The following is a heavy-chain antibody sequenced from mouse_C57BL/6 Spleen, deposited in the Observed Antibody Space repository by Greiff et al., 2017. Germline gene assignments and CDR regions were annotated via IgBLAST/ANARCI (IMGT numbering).Heavy chain of an antibody. Sequence: EVKLVESGGGLVKPGGSLKLSCAASGFTFSDYGMHWVRQAPEKGLEWVAYISSGSSTIYYADTVKGRFTISRDNAKNTLFLQMTSLRSEDTAMYYCARLTTVDWYFDVWGTGTTVTVSS. D-gene: IGHD1-1*01. V-gene: IGHV5-17*01. CDR3: ARLTTVDWYFDV. CDR2: ISSGSSTI. CDR1: GFTFSDYG. J-gene: IGHJ1*03.